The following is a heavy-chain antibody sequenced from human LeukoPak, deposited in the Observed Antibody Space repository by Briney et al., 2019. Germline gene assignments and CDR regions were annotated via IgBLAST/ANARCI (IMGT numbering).Heavy chain of an antibody. Sequence: PGGSLRLSCTVSGFTVSSNSMSWVRQAPGKGLEWVSFIYSAGSTHYSDSVKGRFTISIDNSKNTLYLQMNSLRADDTAVYYCAMKAVPRPRLHDAFDFWGQGTVVSVSS. V-gene: IGHV3-53*01. CDR1: GFTVSSNS. CDR2: IYSAGST. D-gene: IGHD5-24*01. J-gene: IGHJ3*01. CDR3: AMKAVPRPRLHDAFDF.